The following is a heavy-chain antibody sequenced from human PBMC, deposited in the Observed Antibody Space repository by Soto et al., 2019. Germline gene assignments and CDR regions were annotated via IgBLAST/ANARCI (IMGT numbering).Heavy chain of an antibody. Sequence: XXSLRLSGAPCGFTFSRCAMHWGLQAPGKGLEWVAVISYDGSNKYYADSVKGRFTISRDNSKNTLYLQMKSLRAEDTAVYYCERAGRAGTFDISGQGTMVTVSS. CDR3: ERAGRAGTFDI. D-gene: IGHD6-19*01. J-gene: IGHJ3*02. V-gene: IGHV3-30-3*01. CDR1: GFTFSRCA. CDR2: ISYDGSNK.